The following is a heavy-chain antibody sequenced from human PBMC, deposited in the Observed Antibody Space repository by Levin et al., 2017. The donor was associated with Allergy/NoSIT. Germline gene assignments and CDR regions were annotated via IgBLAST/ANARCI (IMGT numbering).Heavy chain of an antibody. J-gene: IGHJ4*02. CDR1: GFTFSNYG. CDR2: ISSDGSNK. V-gene: IGHV3-30*18. CDR3: VKDWGYRFASGRSYFDY. Sequence: SCAASGFTFSNYGMHWVRQAPGKGLQWVAVISSDGSNKYYADSVKGRFAISRDNSKNTLYLQMNSLRAEDTAIYYCVKDWGYRFASGRSYFDYWGQGTLVTVSS. D-gene: IGHD3-10*01.